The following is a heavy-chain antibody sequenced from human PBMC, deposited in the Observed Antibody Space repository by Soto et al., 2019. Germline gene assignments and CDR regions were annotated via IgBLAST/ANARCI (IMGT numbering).Heavy chain of an antibody. CDR2: ISYDGSNK. V-gene: IGHV3-30-3*01. CDR3: ARDKRDLRFLEWLVALDY. D-gene: IGHD3-3*01. J-gene: IGHJ4*02. CDR1: GFTFSSYA. Sequence: PGGSLRLSCTASGFTFSSYAMHWVRQAPGKGLEWVAVISYDGSNKYYADSVKGRFTISRDNSKNTLYLQMNSLRAEDTAVYYCARDKRDLRFLEWLVALDYWGQGTLVTVSS.